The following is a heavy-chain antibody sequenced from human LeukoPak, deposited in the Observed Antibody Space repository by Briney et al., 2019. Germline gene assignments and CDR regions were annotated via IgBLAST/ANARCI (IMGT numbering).Heavy chain of an antibody. CDR3: ARDLLRRAASGMLDS. J-gene: IGHJ4*02. D-gene: IGHD1-26*01. V-gene: IGHV1-2*02. CDR1: GYTFTVSY. Sequence: ASVKVSCKASGYTFTVSYIHWVRQAPGQGLEWMGWINPNSGVTNYAQKFQGRVTMTRDTSISTAYMELSRLRSDDTAVCYCARDLLRRAASGMLDSWGQGTLVTVSS. CDR2: INPNSGVT.